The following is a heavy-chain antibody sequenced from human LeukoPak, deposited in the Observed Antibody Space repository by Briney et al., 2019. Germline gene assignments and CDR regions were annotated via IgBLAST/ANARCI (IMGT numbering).Heavy chain of an antibody. CDR2: IIPIFGTA. CDR3: ARGGRYCSSTSCYHYYYYYVDV. V-gene: IGHV1-69*05. Sequence: GSSVKVSCKASGGTFSSYAISWVRQAPGQGLEWMGGIIPIFGTANYAQKFRGRVTITTDESTSTAYMELSSLRSEDTAVYYCARGGRYCSSTSCYHYYYYYVDVWGKGTTVTVSS. D-gene: IGHD2-2*01. J-gene: IGHJ6*03. CDR1: GGTFSSYA.